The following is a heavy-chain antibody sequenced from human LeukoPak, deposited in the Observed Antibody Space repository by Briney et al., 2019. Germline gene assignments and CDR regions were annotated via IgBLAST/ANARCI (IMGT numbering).Heavy chain of an antibody. Sequence: GGSLRLSCAASGFTFSSYGMSWVRQAPGQGLEWVSVISGSGGSTYYADSVKGRFTIARDNSKNTLYLQMTSLRAEDTAVYYCSKPAQLWFEDAFDIWGQGTMVTVSS. CDR2: ISGSGGST. V-gene: IGHV3-23*01. D-gene: IGHD5-18*01. CDR1: GFTFSSYG. CDR3: SKPAQLWFEDAFDI. J-gene: IGHJ3*02.